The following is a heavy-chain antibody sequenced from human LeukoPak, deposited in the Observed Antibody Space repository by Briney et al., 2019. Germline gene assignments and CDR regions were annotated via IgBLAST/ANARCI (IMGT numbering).Heavy chain of an antibody. CDR3: ARGQIYYDSSGPDSFDI. D-gene: IGHD3-22*01. V-gene: IGHV3-21*04. CDR1: GFTFSSYS. Sequence: PGGSLRLSCAASGFTFSSYSMNWVRQAPGKGLEWVSSISSSSSYIYYADSVKGRFTVSRDTSKNTVYLQMNSLRAEDTAVYYCARGQIYYDSSGPDSFDIWGQGTMVTVSS. CDR2: ISSSSSYI. J-gene: IGHJ3*02.